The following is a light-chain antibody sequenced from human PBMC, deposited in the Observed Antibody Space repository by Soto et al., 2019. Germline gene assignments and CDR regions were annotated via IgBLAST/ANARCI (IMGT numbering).Light chain of an antibody. CDR3: SSYPTSSSYV. CDR2: DVT. J-gene: IGLJ1*01. Sequence: QSFLTQPASVSGSPGQSITISCTGTSSDVGGYIYVCWYQQHPGKAPQLMIYDVTRRPSGVSYRFSGYKSGNTASLTISGLQAEDEADYYCSSYPTSSSYVFGTRTKVTVL. CDR1: SSDVGGYIY. V-gene: IGLV2-14*01.